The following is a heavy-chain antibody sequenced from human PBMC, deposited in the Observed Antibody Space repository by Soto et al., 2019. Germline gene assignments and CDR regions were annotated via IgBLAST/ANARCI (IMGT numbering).Heavy chain of an antibody. CDR1: GFTFSSYS. Sequence: GSLRLSCAASGFTFSSYSMNWVRQAPGKGLEWVSSISSSSSYIYYADSVKGRFTISRDNAKNSLYLQMNSLRAEDTAVYYCARVGRAVAGGIDYWGQGTLVTVS. CDR2: ISSSSSYI. D-gene: IGHD6-19*01. J-gene: IGHJ4*02. V-gene: IGHV3-21*01. CDR3: ARVGRAVAGGIDY.